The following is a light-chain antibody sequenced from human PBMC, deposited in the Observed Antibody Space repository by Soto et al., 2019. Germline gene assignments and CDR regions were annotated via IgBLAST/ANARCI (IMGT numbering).Light chain of an antibody. V-gene: IGKV3-15*01. CDR3: QQYGSSPPRT. CDR2: GAS. J-gene: IGKJ1*01. CDR1: QSVSSN. Sequence: EIVMTQSPATLSVSPGERATLSCRASQSVSSNLAWYQQKPGQAPRLLIYGASTRATGIPARFTGSGSGTEFTLTISSLQSEDFAVYYCQQYGSSPPRTFGQGTKVE.